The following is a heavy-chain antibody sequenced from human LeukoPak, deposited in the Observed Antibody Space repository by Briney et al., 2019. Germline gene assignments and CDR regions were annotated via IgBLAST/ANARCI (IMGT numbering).Heavy chain of an antibody. CDR2: FDPEDGET. J-gene: IGHJ4*02. Sequence: GASVKVSCKVSGCTLTELSMHWVRQAPGKGLEWMGGFDPEDGETIYAQKFQGRVTMTEDTSTDTAYMELSSLRSEDTAVYYCATVMFSGSYSGYFDYWGQGTLVTVSS. CDR3: ATVMFSGSYSGYFDY. D-gene: IGHD1-26*01. V-gene: IGHV1-24*01. CDR1: GCTLTELS.